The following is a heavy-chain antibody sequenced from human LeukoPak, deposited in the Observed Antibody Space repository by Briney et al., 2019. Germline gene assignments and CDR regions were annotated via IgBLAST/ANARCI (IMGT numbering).Heavy chain of an antibody. CDR3: ARGGGYCSSTSCYKFDY. V-gene: IGHV1-69*13. Sequence: GASVKVSCKASGGTFSSYAISWVRQAPGQGLEWTGGIIPIFGTANYAQKFQGRVTITADESTSTAYMELSSLRSEDTAVYYCARGGGYCSSTSCYKFDYWGQGTLVTVSS. CDR1: GGTFSSYA. CDR2: IIPIFGTA. D-gene: IGHD2-2*01. J-gene: IGHJ4*02.